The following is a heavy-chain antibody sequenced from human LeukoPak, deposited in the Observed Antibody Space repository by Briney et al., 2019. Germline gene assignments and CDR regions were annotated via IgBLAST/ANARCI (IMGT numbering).Heavy chain of an antibody. J-gene: IGHJ4*01. CDR1: GFTFSRYW. V-gene: IGHV3-7*05. Sequence: GGSLRLSCAASGFTFSRYWLSWVRQAPGKGLEWVASIKQDGSEKYYVDSVKGRFTISRDNAKNSLYLQMNSLRAEDTAIYYCVRGGENFFDYWGHGTLAAVSP. CDR2: IKQDGSEK. CDR3: VRGGENFFDY.